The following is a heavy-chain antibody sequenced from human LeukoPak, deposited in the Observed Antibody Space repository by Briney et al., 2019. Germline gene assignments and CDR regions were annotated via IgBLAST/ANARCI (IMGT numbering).Heavy chain of an antibody. V-gene: IGHV3-7*01. CDR1: GFTFSSYW. D-gene: IGHD4-17*01. CDR3: ARAVNDYGDYVFDY. CDR2: IKQDGSEK. Sequence: GGSLRLSCAASGFTFSSYWMSWVRQAPGKGLEWVPNIKQDGSEKYYVDSVKGRFTISRDNAKNSLYLQMNSLRAEDTAVYYCARAVNDYGDYVFDYWGQGTLVTVSS. J-gene: IGHJ4*02.